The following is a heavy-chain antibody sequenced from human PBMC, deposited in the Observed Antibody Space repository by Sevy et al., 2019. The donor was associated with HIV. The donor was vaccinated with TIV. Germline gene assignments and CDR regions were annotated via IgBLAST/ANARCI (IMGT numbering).Heavy chain of an antibody. J-gene: IGHJ6*02. CDR3: ARRARSEWDVPAAPYYHYGMDV. V-gene: IGHV1-18*01. CDR2: ISAYNGNT. D-gene: IGHD2-2*01. CDR1: GYTFTSYG. Sequence: ASVKVSCKASGYTFTSYGISWVRQAPGQGLEWMGWISAYNGNTNYAQKLQGRVTMTTDTSTSTAYMELRSLRSDDTAVYYCARRARSEWDVPAAPYYHYGMDVWGQGTTVTVSS.